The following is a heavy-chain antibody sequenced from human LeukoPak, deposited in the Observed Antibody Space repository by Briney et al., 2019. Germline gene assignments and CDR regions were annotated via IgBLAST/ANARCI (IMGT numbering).Heavy chain of an antibody. D-gene: IGHD5-18*01. V-gene: IGHV4-59*01. J-gene: IGHJ4*02. CDR3: ARVDTAMGGYFDY. Sequence: KPSETLSLTCTVSGGSISSYYWSWIRQPPGKGLEWIGYIYYSGSTNYNPSLKSRVTISVDTSKNQFSLKLSSVTAADTAVYYCARVDTAMGGYFDYWGQGTLVTVSS. CDR2: IYYSGST. CDR1: GGSISSYY.